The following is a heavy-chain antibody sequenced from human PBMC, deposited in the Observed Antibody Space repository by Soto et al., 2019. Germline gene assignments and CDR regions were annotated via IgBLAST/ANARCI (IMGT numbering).Heavy chain of an antibody. CDR3: AHRPSVAVAGMVDY. CDR1: GFSPSTSGVG. Sequence: KESGPTLVKPTQTLTLTCTFSGFSPSTSGVGVGWIRQPPGKALEGLALIYWDDDKRYSPSLKSRLTITKDTSKNQVVLTMTNMDPVDTATYYCAHRPSVAVAGMVDYWGQGTLVTVSS. J-gene: IGHJ4*02. CDR2: IYWDDDK. V-gene: IGHV2-5*02. D-gene: IGHD6-19*01.